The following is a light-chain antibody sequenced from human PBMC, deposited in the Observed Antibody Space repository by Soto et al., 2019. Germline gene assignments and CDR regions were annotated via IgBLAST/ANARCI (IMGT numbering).Light chain of an antibody. CDR2: GAS. Sequence: EIVLTQSTGTLSLSPGERATLSCRASQSVSSIFLAWYQQKPGQAPRLLIYGASSRATGIPDRFSGSGSGTDFTLTISGLEPEDFAVYYCQQYDSSPWTFGQGTRVEIK. CDR1: QSVSSIF. J-gene: IGKJ1*01. CDR3: QQYDSSPWT. V-gene: IGKV3-20*01.